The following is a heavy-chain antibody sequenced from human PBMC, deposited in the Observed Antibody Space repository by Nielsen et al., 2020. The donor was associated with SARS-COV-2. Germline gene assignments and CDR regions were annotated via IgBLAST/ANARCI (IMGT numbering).Heavy chain of an antibody. CDR3: AKFSSPSGYDYFDY. CDR1: GFTISSHW. J-gene: IGHJ4*02. D-gene: IGHD5-12*01. Sequence: GGSLRLSCAASGFTISSHWMSWFRQAPGKGLEWVADINQDGSDRVYVDSVRGRFTISRDNAKNSLYLQMNSLRAEDTAVYYCAKFSSPSGYDYFDYWGQGTLVTVSS. CDR2: INQDGSDR. V-gene: IGHV3-7*01.